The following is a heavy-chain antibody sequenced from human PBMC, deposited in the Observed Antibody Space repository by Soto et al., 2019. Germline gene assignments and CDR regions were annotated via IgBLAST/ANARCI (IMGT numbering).Heavy chain of an antibody. V-gene: IGHV4-59*01. CDR2: IYYSGST. CDR3: ARDPGVAARPPYYYYGMDV. J-gene: IGHJ6*02. Sequence: SETLSLTCTVSGGSISSYYWSWIRQPPGKGLEWIGYIYYSGSTNYNPSLKSRVTISVDTSKNQFSLKLSSVTAADTAVYYCARDPGVAARPPYYYYGMDVWGQGTTVTVSS. CDR1: GGSISSYY. D-gene: IGHD6-6*01.